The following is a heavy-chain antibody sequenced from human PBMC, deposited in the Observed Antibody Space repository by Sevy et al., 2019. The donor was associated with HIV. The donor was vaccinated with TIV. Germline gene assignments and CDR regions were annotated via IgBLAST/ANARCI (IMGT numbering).Heavy chain of an antibody. J-gene: IGHJ4*02. D-gene: IGHD3-22*01. CDR1: GFTFSSYA. V-gene: IGHV3-30-3*01. CDR2: ISYDGSNK. CDR3: ARDDEAKYYYDSSGYFDY. Sequence: GGSLSLSCAASGFTFSSYAMHWVRQAPGKGLEWVVVISYDGSNKYYADSVKGRFTISRDNSKNTLYLQMNSLRAEDTAVYYCARDDEAKYYYDSSGYFDYWGQGTLVTVSS.